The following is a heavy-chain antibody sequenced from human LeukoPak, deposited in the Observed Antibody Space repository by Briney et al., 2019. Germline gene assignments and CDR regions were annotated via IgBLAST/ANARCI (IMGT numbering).Heavy chain of an antibody. CDR1: GGTISSYY. J-gene: IGHJ4*02. V-gene: IGHV4-59*08. CDR2: VYYSGST. CDR3: ARQTLRYFDY. Sequence: SETLSLTCTVSGGTISSYYWSWIRQPPGKGLEWIGYVYYSGSTNYNPSLKSRVTISVDTSKSQFSLKLSSVTAADTAVYYCARQTLRYFDYWGQGTLVTVSS.